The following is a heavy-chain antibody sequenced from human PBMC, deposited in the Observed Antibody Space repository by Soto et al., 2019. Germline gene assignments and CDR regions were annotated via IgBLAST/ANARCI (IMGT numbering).Heavy chain of an antibody. D-gene: IGHD2-21*01. V-gene: IGHV3-7*04. CDR1: GFSSSPFW. CDR2: IKQDGSEE. J-gene: IGHJ4*02. Sequence: EVQLVESGGGLVQPGGSLRLSCADSGFSSSPFWMTWVRQAPGKGLEWVALIKQDGSEELYVDSVKGRFTISRDNAKNSVYLQMDSVRVEDTAVYYCTGGSWWLQTDWGQGTLVTVSS. CDR3: TGGSWWLQTD.